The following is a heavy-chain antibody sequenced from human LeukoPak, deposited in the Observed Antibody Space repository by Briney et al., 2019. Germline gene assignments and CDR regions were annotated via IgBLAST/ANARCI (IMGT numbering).Heavy chain of an antibody. CDR2: IYYSGST. J-gene: IGHJ6*04. CDR1: GGSISSYY. D-gene: IGHD2-15*01. CDR3: ARAVGYCSGGSCYYYYGMDV. V-gene: IGHV4-59*01. Sequence: SETLSLTCTVSGGSISSYYWSWIRQPPGKGLEWIGYIYYSGSTNYNPSLKSRVTIPVDTSKNQFSLKLTSVTAADTAVYYCARAVGYCSGGSCYYYYGMDVWGKGTTVTVSS.